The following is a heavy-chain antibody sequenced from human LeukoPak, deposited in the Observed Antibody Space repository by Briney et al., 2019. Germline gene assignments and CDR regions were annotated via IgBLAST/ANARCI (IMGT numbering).Heavy chain of an antibody. J-gene: IGHJ4*02. D-gene: IGHD2-15*01. V-gene: IGHV4-59*08. CDR2: IYYSGST. CDR1: GGSISSYY. Sequence: SETLSLTCTVSGGSISSYYWSWIRQPPGKGLEWIGYIYYSGSTNYNPSLKSRVTISVDTSKNQFSLKLSSVTAADTAVYYCARHTLVAASSFDYWGRGTLVTVPS. CDR3: ARHTLVAASSFDY.